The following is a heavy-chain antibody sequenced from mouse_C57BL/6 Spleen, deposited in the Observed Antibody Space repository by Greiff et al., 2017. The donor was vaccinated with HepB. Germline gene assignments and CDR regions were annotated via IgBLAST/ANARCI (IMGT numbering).Heavy chain of an antibody. J-gene: IGHJ2*01. D-gene: IGHD1-1*01. V-gene: IGHV1-82*01. Sequence: VQLVESGPELVKPGASVKISCKASGYAFSSYWMNWVKQRPGKGLEWIGRIYPGDGDTNYNEKFKGKATLTADKSSSTAYMQLSSLTSEDSAVYFCATTTTVVARDDFDYWGQGTTLTVSS. CDR3: ATTTTVVARDDFDY. CDR2: IYPGDGDT. CDR1: GYAFSSYW.